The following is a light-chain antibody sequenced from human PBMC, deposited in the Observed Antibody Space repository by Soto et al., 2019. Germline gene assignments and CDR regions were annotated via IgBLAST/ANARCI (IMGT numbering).Light chain of an antibody. CDR1: SSDVGGYNF. Sequence: QSALTQPPSASGSPGQSVAISCTGTSSDVGGYNFVSWYQQHPGKAPRLVIYEVTKRPSGIPDRFSGSKSGNTASLTVSGLRAEDEADYYCSSYAGNRHFYVFGTGTKLTVL. CDR3: SSYAGNRHFYV. J-gene: IGLJ1*01. CDR2: EVT. V-gene: IGLV2-8*01.